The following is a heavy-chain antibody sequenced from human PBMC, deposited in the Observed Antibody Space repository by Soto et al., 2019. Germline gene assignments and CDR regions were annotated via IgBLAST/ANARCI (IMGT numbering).Heavy chain of an antibody. V-gene: IGHV3-23*01. CDR1: GFTFSSYA. CDR3: AKAPYGMGSTYFDY. J-gene: IGHJ4*02. D-gene: IGHD4-17*01. CDR2: ISAAGDTT. Sequence: PRLSCAASGFTFSSYAMSWVRQAPGKGLEWVSGISAAGDTTPYADSVEGRFTISRDNSKSTLFLQMNSLRAEDAAVYYCAKAPYGMGSTYFDYWGQGTLVTVSS.